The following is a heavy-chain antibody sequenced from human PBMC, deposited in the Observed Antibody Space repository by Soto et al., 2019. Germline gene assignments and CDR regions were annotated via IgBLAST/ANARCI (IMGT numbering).Heavy chain of an antibody. Sequence: PGGSLRLSCAASGFTFSSYAMSWVRQAPGKGLEWVSAISGSGGSTYYADSVKGRFTISRDNSKNTLYLQMNSLRAEDTAVYYCAKDEWLLGYYSYYMDFWGKGTTVTVSS. CDR1: GFTFSSYA. CDR2: ISGSGGST. J-gene: IGHJ6*03. D-gene: IGHD2-15*01. CDR3: AKDEWLLGYYSYYMDF. V-gene: IGHV3-23*01.